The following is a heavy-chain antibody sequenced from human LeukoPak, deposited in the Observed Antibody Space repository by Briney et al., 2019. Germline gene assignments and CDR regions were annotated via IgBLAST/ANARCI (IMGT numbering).Heavy chain of an antibody. CDR1: GYTFTSYG. J-gene: IGHJ5*02. D-gene: IGHD1-26*01. V-gene: IGHV1-18*01. CDR3: ARWSGSYGLNWFDL. CDR2: ISAYNGNT. Sequence: ASVKVSCKASGYTFTSYGISWVRQAPGQGLEWMGWISAYNGNTNYAQKLQGRVTMTTDTSTSTAYMELRSLRSDDTAVYYCARWSGSYGLNWFDLWGQGTLVTVSS.